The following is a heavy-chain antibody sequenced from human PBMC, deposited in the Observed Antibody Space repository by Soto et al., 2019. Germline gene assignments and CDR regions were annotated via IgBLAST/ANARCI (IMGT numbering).Heavy chain of an antibody. CDR3: ARVRSYVDVYYYYGMDV. Sequence: PSETLSLTCTVSGGSISSYYWSWIRQPPGKGLEWIGYIYYSGSTNYNPSLKSRVTISVDTSKNQFSLKLSSVTAADTAVYYCARVRSYVDVYYYYGMDVWGQGTTVTVSS. CDR2: IYYSGST. J-gene: IGHJ6*02. D-gene: IGHD1-26*01. V-gene: IGHV4-59*01. CDR1: GGSISSYY.